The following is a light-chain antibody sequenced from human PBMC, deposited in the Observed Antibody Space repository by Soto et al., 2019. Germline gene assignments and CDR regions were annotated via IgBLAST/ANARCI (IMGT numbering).Light chain of an antibody. CDR3: MQGTQWPGT. J-gene: IGKJ2*01. CDR1: QSLVYSDGNTY. V-gene: IGKV2-30*01. CDR2: KVS. Sequence: DVVMTQSPLSLPVALGQPASISCRSSQSLVYSDGNTYLHWFQQRPGQSPRRLIYKVSNRDSGVPDRFGGSGSGTDFTLKISRVEAEDVGVYYCMQGTQWPGTFGQGTKLEVK.